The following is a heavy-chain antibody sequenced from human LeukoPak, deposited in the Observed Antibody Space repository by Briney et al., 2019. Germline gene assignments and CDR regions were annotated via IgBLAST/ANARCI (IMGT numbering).Heavy chain of an antibody. CDR1: GGSISSGSYY. Sequence: PSETLSFTCTVSGGSISSGSYYWSWTRQPAGKGLEWIGRIYTSGSTNYNPSLKSRVTISVDTSKNQFSLKLSSVTAADTAVYYCARDRPDTAMVYYFDYWGQGTLVTVSS. V-gene: IGHV4-61*02. J-gene: IGHJ4*02. CDR2: IYTSGST. CDR3: ARDRPDTAMVYYFDY. D-gene: IGHD5-18*01.